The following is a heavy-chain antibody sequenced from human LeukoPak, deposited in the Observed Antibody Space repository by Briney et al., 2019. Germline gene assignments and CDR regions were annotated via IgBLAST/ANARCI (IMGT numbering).Heavy chain of an antibody. D-gene: IGHD4-17*01. CDR1: GGSISSYY. CDR3: ARDVYGESH. J-gene: IGHJ4*02. CDR2: IYYSGST. V-gene: IGHV4-59*06. Sequence: SETLSLTCTVTGGSISSYYWSWIRQPPGKGLEWIGYIYYSGSTYYNPSLKSRVTISVDTSKNQFSLKLSSVTAADTAVYYCARDVYGESHWGQGTLVTVSS.